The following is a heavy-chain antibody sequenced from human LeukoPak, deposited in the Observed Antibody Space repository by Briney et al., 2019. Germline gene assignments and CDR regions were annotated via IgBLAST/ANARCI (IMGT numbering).Heavy chain of an antibody. D-gene: IGHD6-13*01. CDR1: GGSISSYY. CDR2: IYYSGST. J-gene: IGHJ4*02. V-gene: IGHV4-59*01. Sequence: PSETLSLTCTVSGGSISSYYWSWIRQPPGKGLEWIGYIYYSGSTNYNPSLKSRVTISVDTSKNQFSLKLSSVTAADTAVYYCARAYSSSWGFDYWGQGTLVTVSS. CDR3: ARAYSSSWGFDY.